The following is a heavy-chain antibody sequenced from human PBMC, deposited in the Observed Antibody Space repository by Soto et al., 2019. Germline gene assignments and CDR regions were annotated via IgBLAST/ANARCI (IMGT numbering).Heavy chain of an antibody. CDR2: INPHSGGT. J-gene: IGHJ4*02. V-gene: IGHV1-2*04. CDR1: GYTFTDYY. D-gene: IGHD3-10*01. CDR3: ARDAMVRRVILEE. Sequence: QVHLVQSGAEVKKPGASVKVSCKASGYTFTDYYIHWVRQAPGQGLEWMGWINPHSGGTNSAQNFLGWVTMTRDTSIRTAYKELSRLGSDDTAVYFWARDAMVRRVILEEWGQGTLVTVSS.